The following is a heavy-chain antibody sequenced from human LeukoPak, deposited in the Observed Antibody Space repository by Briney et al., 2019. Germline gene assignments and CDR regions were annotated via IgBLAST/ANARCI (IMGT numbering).Heavy chain of an antibody. CDR1: GFTFDDYA. Sequence: GGSLRLSCAASGFTFDDYAMHWVRQAPGKGLEWVSLISGDGGSTYYADSVKGRFTISRDNSKNSLYLQMNSPRTEDTAWYYCAKDRAEYFQHWGQGTLVTVSS. V-gene: IGHV3-43*02. CDR3: AKDRAEYFQH. CDR2: ISGDGGST. J-gene: IGHJ1*01.